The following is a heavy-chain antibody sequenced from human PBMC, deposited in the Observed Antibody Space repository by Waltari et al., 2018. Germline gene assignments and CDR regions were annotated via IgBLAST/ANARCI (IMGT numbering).Heavy chain of an antibody. V-gene: IGHV4-59*01. Sequence: QVQLQESGPGLVKPSETLSLTCTVSGGSLSGYYWPWIRQPPGKGLEWIGYIYFSGSTNYNPSLKSRLTMSVDTSKNQFSLKLTSVTAADTAVYYCARRSGNYGQDFDYWGQGILVTVSS. J-gene: IGHJ4*02. D-gene: IGHD1-7*01. CDR1: GGSLSGYY. CDR3: ARRSGNYGQDFDY. CDR2: IYFSGST.